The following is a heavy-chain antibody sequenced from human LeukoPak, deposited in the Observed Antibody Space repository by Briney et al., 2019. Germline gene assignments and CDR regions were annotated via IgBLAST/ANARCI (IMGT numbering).Heavy chain of an antibody. D-gene: IGHD3-10*01. CDR3: ASQGITMVRGVGAHYYYYYMDV. CDR1: GYSISSGYY. Sequence: SETLSLTCTVSGYSISSGYYWGWIRQPPGKGLEWIGYIYYSGSTNYNPSLKSRVTISVDTSKNQFSLKLSSVTAADTAVYYCASQGITMVRGVGAHYYYYYMDVWGKGTTVTVSS. CDR2: IYYSGST. V-gene: IGHV4-61*01. J-gene: IGHJ6*03.